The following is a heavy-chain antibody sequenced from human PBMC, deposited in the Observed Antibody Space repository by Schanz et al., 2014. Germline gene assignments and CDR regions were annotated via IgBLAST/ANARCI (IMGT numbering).Heavy chain of an antibody. D-gene: IGHD2-8*02. CDR3: ATMWGYCTATACQILEVLDV. V-gene: IGHV1-18*04. CDR1: GDTFSKYN. J-gene: IGHJ3*01. CDR2: ISPYTGNT. Sequence: QVQLVQSGAEVKKPGSSVKVSCQAFGDTFSKYNIMWVRQAPGQGLEWVGWISPYTGNTHYFDKMEGRVTMTTDTSTSTAYMELRSLRSDDTAMYYCATMWGYCTATACQILEVLDVWGQGTMVTVSS.